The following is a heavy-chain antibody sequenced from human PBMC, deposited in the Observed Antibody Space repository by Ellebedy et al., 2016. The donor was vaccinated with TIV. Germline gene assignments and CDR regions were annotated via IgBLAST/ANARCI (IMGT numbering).Heavy chain of an antibody. V-gene: IGHV3-7*04. CDR1: GFTFSSYW. J-gene: IGHJ4*02. Sequence: GGSLRLSXAASGFTFSSYWMTWVRQAPGKGLEWVANIRQDGSEKYYVGSVKGRFTISRGNAKNSLYLQMNSLRAEDTAVYYCARAIGAAGSFWGQGTLVTVSS. CDR2: IRQDGSEK. D-gene: IGHD6-13*01. CDR3: ARAIGAAGSF.